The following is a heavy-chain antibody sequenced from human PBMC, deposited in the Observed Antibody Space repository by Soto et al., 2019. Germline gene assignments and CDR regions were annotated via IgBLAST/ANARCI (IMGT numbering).Heavy chain of an antibody. CDR2: INHSSGGP. CDR1: GYNFNGYY. D-gene: IGHD2-21*01. CDR3: ARVGADSASGIGGVDV. J-gene: IGHJ3*01. V-gene: IGHV1-2*02. Sequence: QVQLVQSGAEVKKPGASVTVSCKAYGYNFNGYYLNWVRQAPGQGPEWMGWINHSSGGPKYAQNFQGRVTMTTDTSINTAYMDLSGLRSDDTAVYYCARVGADSASGIGGVDVWGQGTMVTVSS.